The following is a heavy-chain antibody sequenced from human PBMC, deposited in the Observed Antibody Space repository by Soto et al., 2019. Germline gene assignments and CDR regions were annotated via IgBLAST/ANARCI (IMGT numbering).Heavy chain of an antibody. Sequence: GASVKVTCKASGYTFTGYYMHWVRQAPGQGLEWMGWINPNSGGTNYAQKFQGRVTMTRDTSISTAYMELSRLRSDDTAVYYCARGPLYYDFWSGYYLEERNCFDPWGQGTLVTVSS. CDR2: INPNSGGT. D-gene: IGHD3-3*01. CDR1: GYTFTGYY. CDR3: ARGPLYYDFWSGYYLEERNCFDP. V-gene: IGHV1-2*02. J-gene: IGHJ5*02.